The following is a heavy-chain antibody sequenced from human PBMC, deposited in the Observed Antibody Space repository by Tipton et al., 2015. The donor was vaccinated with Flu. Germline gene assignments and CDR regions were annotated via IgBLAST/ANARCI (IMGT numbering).Heavy chain of an antibody. V-gene: IGHV1-18*01. CDR1: GYTFPSYG. Sequence: QSGPEVKKPGASVKVSCKASGYTFPSYGISWVRQAPGQGLEWMGGFSAYNGNGIYAQKFQGRVTMTTDTSTSSAYMELRSLRTDDTAVYYCARGEFPARTIDAFDIWGQGKMVTVSS. CDR2: FSAYNGNG. J-gene: IGHJ3*02. CDR3: ARGEFPARTIDAFDI. D-gene: IGHD3-10*01.